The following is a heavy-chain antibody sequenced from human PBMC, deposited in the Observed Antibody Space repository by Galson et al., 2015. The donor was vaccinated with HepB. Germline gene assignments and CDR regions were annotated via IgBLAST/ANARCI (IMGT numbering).Heavy chain of an antibody. CDR1: GFTFSSYA. CDR2: ISYDGSNK. Sequence: SLRLSCAASGFTFSSYAMHWVRQAPGKGLEWVAVISYDGSNKYYADSVKGRFTISRDNSKNTLYLQMNNLRAEDTAVYYCARLVVPAAIGDDYWGQGTLVTVSS. D-gene: IGHD2-2*02. V-gene: IGHV3-30-3*01. CDR3: ARLVVPAAIGDDY. J-gene: IGHJ4*02.